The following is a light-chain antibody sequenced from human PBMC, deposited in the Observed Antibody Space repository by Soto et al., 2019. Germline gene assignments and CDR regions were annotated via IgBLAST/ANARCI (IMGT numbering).Light chain of an antibody. Sequence: IQLTQSPSSLSASVGDRVTISCRASQGITIYLAWYQQKPGEAPRLLVYAASSLQSGVPSRFSGSGYGTDSTLTIGSLQPEDSATYYCQQLSSYPPTFGGGTKVEI. CDR2: AAS. V-gene: IGKV1-9*01. CDR3: QQLSSYPPT. J-gene: IGKJ4*01. CDR1: QGITIY.